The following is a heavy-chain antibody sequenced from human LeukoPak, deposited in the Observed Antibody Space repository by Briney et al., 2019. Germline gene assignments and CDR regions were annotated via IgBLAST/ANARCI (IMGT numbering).Heavy chain of an antibody. CDR3: ARQDIVVVVAANFDY. CDR2: IYYSGST. J-gene: IGHJ4*02. D-gene: IGHD2-15*01. V-gene: IGHV4-39*01. Sequence: SETLSLTCTVSGGSISSYYWGWIRQPPGKGLEWIGSIYYSGSTYYNPSLKSRVTISVDTSKNQFSLKLSSVTAADTAVYYCARQDIVVVVAANFDYWGQGTLVTVSS. CDR1: GGSISSYY.